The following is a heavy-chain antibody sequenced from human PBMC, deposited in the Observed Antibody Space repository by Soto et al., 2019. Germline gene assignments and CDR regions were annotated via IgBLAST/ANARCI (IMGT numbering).Heavy chain of an antibody. CDR1: GYTFRSYG. CDR2: ISAYNGDT. Sequence: QIQLVQSGGEVEKPGASVKVSCKASGYTFRSYGISWVRLAPGQGLEWVGWISAYNGDTHYALKFQYRITLTTEASTDTAYMELSSLRLDDATVYYCARDWSRYYDNSGLIWFYWGQGSLVTVSS. J-gene: IGHJ4*02. D-gene: IGHD3-22*01. CDR3: ARDWSRYYDNSGLIWFY. V-gene: IGHV1-18*04.